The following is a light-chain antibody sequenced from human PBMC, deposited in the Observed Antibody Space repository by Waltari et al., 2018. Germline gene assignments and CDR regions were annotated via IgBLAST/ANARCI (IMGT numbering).Light chain of an antibody. J-gene: IGKJ1*01. CDR3: QQSYTPPSLT. Sequence: DIQMTHSPSSLSASVGDRVTIPCRASQGISSYLNWYQQKAGKAPKLLIYDASNLQNGVPSRFRGSGSVTDFTLTINSLQLEDFATYYCQQSYTPPSLTFGQGTKVEIK. CDR1: QGISSY. CDR2: DAS. V-gene: IGKV1-39*01.